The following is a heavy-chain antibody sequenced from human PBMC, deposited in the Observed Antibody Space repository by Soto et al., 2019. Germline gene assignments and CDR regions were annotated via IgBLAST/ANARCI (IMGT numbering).Heavy chain of an antibody. J-gene: IGHJ5*02. Sequence: ASVKVSCKASGYTFTRYYMHWVRQAPGQGLEWMGIINPSGGSTSYAQKFQGRVTMTRDTSTSTVYMEMSSLRYEDTAVYYCARDRDFLSSSWYWFDPWGQGTLVTVSS. CDR2: INPSGGST. D-gene: IGHD6-13*01. CDR1: GYTFTRYY. V-gene: IGHV1-46*01. CDR3: ARDRDFLSSSWYWFDP.